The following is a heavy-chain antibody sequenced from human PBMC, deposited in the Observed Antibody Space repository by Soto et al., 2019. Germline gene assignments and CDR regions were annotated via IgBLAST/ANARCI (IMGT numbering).Heavy chain of an antibody. CDR2: ISYDGSNK. CDR1: GFTFSSYG. CDR3: AKAKYSGYDSAAGYYYSYGIDV. D-gene: IGHD5-12*01. V-gene: IGHV3-30*18. Sequence: QVQLVESGGGVVQPGRSLRLSCAASGFTFSSYGMHWVRQAPGKGLEWVAVISYDGSNKYYADSVKGRFTISRDISKNTLYMKMNSLRADDTAVYYCAKAKYSGYDSAAGYYYSYGIDVWGQGTTVTVSS. J-gene: IGHJ6*02.